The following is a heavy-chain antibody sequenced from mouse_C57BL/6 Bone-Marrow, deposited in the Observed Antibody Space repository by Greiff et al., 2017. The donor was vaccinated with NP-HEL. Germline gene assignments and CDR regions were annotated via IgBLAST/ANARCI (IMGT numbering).Heavy chain of an antibody. CDR2: IYPGSGNT. Sequence: QVQLQQSGAELVRPGASVKLSCKASGYTFTDYYINWVKQRPGQGLEWIARIYPGSGNTYYNEKFKGKATLTAEKSSSTAYMQISSLTSEDSAVYFCARDEVLYYGSSPRVAYWGQGTLVTVSA. CDR3: ARDEVLYYGSSPRVAY. J-gene: IGHJ3*01. CDR1: GYTFTDYY. D-gene: IGHD1-1*01. V-gene: IGHV1-76*01.